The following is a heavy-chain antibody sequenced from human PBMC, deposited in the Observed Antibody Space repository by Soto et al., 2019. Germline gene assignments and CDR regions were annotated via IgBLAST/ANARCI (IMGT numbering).Heavy chain of an antibody. V-gene: IGHV4-39*01. J-gene: IGHJ5*02. D-gene: IGHD6-19*01. Sequence: SETLSLTCTVSGGSISSGSYFWGWIRQPPGKGLEWIGSIYYSGSTSYNPSLRSRVTMSVDTSKNQFSLKLSSVSATDTAVYYCARHTGYSSGKRWFDPWGQGTLVTVSS. CDR3: ARHTGYSSGKRWFDP. CDR2: IYYSGST. CDR1: GGSISSGSYF.